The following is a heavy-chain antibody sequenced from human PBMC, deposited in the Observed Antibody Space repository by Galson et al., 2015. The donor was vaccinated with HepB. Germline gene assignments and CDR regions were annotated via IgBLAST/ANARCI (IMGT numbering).Heavy chain of an antibody. CDR2: ISYDGSNK. D-gene: IGHD3-10*01. J-gene: IGHJ4*02. V-gene: IGHV3-30*18. CDR1: GFTFSSYG. CDR3: AKDLVVRGVMGPFDY. Sequence: SLRLSCAASGFTFSSYGMHWVRQAPGKGLEWVAVISYDGSNKYYADSVKGRFTISRDNSKNTLYLQMNSLRAGDTAVYYCAKDLVVRGVMGPFDYWGQGTLVTVSS.